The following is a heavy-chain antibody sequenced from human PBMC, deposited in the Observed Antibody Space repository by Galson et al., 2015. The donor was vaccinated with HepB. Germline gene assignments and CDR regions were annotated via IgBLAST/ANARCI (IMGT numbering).Heavy chain of an antibody. J-gene: IGHJ5*02. Sequence: SETQSPTCTVAGGSISMQYWSWIRQPAGKGPEWIGRIYASGSTNYNPSLKSRVTMSEDTSKNHFSLKLSSVNAADPAVYYCARDQPNGVWSGYYFRFDPWGQGTLVTVSS. D-gene: IGHD3-3*01. V-gene: IGHV4-4*07. CDR1: GGSISMQY. CDR2: IYASGST. CDR3: ARDQPNGVWSGYYFRFDP.